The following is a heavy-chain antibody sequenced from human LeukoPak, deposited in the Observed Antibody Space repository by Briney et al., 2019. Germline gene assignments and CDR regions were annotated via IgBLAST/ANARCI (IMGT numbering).Heavy chain of an antibody. D-gene: IGHD6-19*01. CDR3: VRDSGWALFDY. CDR2: INSDGSST. J-gene: IGHJ4*02. CDR1: GFTFSNSW. V-gene: IGHV3-74*01. Sequence: GGSLRLSCAASGFTFSNSWMHWVRLTPGKRLVWVSRINSDGSSTSYADSVRGRFTISRDNAKNTLYLQMNSLRAEDTAVYYCVRDSGWALFDYWGQGTLVTVSS.